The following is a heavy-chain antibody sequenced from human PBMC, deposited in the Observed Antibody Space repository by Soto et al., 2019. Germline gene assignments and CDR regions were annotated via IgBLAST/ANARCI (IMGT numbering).Heavy chain of an antibody. D-gene: IGHD6-13*01. J-gene: IGHJ6*03. CDR1: GFTFGSYS. CDR3: ARDLPAPLLAPGIPSYIDV. Sequence: EVQLVESGGGLVQPGGSLRLSCAASGFTFGSYSMNWVRQAPGKGLEWVSFILSSSGVIYYADSVKGRFTISRDNAQNPLYWHRNSLRAEATDVYYCARDLPAPLLAPGIPSYIDVWGNGTKLPVSS. V-gene: IGHV3-48*01. CDR2: ILSSSGVI.